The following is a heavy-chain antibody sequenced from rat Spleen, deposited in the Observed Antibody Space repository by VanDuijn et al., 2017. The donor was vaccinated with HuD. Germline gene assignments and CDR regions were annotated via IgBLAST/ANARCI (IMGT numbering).Heavy chain of an antibody. CDR1: GFTFSDYN. J-gene: IGHJ2*01. CDR3: AKDGTIYDGSYYYFDY. CDR2: ISYDGIST. Sequence: EVQLVESGGGLVQPGRSLKVSCAASGFTFSDYNMAWVRQAPKKGLEWVATISYDGISTYYRDSVKGRFTISRDNAKSTLFLQLDSLRSEDTATYYCAKDGTIYDGSYYYFDYWGQGVMVTVSS. V-gene: IGHV5-7*01. D-gene: IGHD1-12*02.